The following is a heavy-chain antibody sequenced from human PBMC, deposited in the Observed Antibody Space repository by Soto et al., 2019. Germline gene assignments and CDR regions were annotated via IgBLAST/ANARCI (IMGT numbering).Heavy chain of an antibody. Sequence: QVQLQESGPGLVEPSQTLSLTCTVSGVSISSGAYYWSWIRQLPGKGLEWIAYMYYTGSTFYNPSLKSRVSMLVDTSKSQLSLRLRSVTAPDTAVYYCATIGGAPLSRTGPPSLYYKYGMDVWGQGTTVIVSS. V-gene: IGHV4-31*03. CDR1: GVSISSGAYY. CDR2: MYYTGST. D-gene: IGHD3-16*02. J-gene: IGHJ6*02. CDR3: ATIGGAPLSRTGPPSLYYKYGMDV.